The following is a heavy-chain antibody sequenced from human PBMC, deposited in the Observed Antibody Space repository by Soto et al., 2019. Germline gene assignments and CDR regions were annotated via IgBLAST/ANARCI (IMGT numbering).Heavy chain of an antibody. V-gene: IGHV1-3*01. D-gene: IGHD6-19*01. J-gene: IGHJ3*02. CDR2: INAGNGNT. CDR3: ARDKSVGIAVAGEASDAFDI. Sequence: QVQLVQSGAEVKKPGASVKVSCKASGYTFTSYAMHWVRQAPGQRLEWMGWINAGNGNTKYSQKFQGRVTITRDTSASTAYMELSSLRSEDTAVYYCARDKSVGIAVAGEASDAFDIWGQGTMVTVSS. CDR1: GYTFTSYA.